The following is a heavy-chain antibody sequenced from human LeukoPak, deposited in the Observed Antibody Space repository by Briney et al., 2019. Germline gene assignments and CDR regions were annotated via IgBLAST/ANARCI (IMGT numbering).Heavy chain of an antibody. CDR3: ARGRGWSPKAYNWFDP. D-gene: IGHD6-19*01. CDR1: GYIFSDYD. V-gene: IGHV1-8*02. J-gene: IGHJ5*02. Sequence: ASVKVSCKASGYIFSDYDINWVRQATGQGLEWMAWINPNSGNTGIARKLQGRVTMTTDTSTSTAYMELRSLRSDDTAVYYCARGRGWSPKAYNWFDPWGQGTLVTVSS. CDR2: INPNSGNT.